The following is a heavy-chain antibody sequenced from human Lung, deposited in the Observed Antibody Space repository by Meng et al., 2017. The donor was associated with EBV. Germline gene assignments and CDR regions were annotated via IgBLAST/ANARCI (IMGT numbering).Heavy chain of an antibody. D-gene: IGHD5-12*01. CDR2: ASNLGSA. Sequence: QVPLEEAGPGLVKTSETLSLTCAVSGGSVRSSSYFWGWIRQTPGKRLEWIAYASNLGSAKYNPSLKSQVTMSIDVPQSQFYLKLTSVTAADTATYYCAKVASGLLSPHFDSWGRGTLVTVSS. CDR3: AKVASGLLSPHFDS. J-gene: IGHJ4*02. CDR1: GGSVRSSSYF. V-gene: IGHV4-61*01.